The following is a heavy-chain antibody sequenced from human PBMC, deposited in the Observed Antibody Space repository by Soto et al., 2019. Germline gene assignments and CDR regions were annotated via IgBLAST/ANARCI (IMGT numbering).Heavy chain of an antibody. D-gene: IGHD3-9*01. CDR3: SRSSPSGYINRFDP. Sequence: QVQLQQSGPGLVKPSQTVSLTCAVSGDSVSSNSAAWNWIRQSPSRGLEWLGGTYYRSQWFYDYAITEKRRVTINPYTSKKQSSLEFNSVTPGDTAVYYCSRSSPSGYINRFDPWGQGTLVTVSS. CDR1: GDSVSSNSAA. CDR2: TYYRSQWFY. J-gene: IGHJ5*02. V-gene: IGHV6-1*01.